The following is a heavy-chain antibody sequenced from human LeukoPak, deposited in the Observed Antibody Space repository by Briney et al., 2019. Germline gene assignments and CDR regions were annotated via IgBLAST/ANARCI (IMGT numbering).Heavy chain of an antibody. Sequence: SETLSLTCTVSDYSISSGYSWGWIRQPPGKGLEWIGTIYHSGTTYYHPSLKSRLTMSIDTSKNQFSLKLSSVTAADTAVYYCAREVSSSHDTFDIWGQGTLVTVSS. CDR3: AREVSSSHDTFDI. CDR1: DYSISSGYS. CDR2: IYHSGTT. J-gene: IGHJ3*02. V-gene: IGHV4-38-2*02.